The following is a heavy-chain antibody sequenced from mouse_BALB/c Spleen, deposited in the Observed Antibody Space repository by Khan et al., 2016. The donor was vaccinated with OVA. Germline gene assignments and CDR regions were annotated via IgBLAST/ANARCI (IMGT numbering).Heavy chain of an antibody. CDR2: INYSGST. J-gene: IGHJ3*01. CDR1: GYSVTSDYA. V-gene: IGHV3-2*02. CDR3: ARGRAY. Sequence: QLEESGPGLVKPSQSLSLTCTVTGYSVTSDYAWNWIRQFPGNKMEWMGYINYSGSTSYTPSLKSRIFITRDTSKNQFFLQLSSVTTEDTATYYCARGRAYWGQGTLVTVSA. D-gene: IGHD3-3*01.